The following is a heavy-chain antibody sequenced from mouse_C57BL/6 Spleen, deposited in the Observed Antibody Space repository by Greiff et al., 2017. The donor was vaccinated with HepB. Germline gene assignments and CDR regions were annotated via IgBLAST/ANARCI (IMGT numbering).Heavy chain of an antibody. J-gene: IGHJ2*01. D-gene: IGHD1-1*01. CDR1: GFTFSDYG. V-gene: IGHV5-17*01. CDR2: ISSGSSTI. Sequence: EVHLVESGGGLVKPGGSLKLSCAASGFTFSDYGMHWVRQAPEKGLEWVAYISSGSSTIYYADTVKGRFTISRDNAKNTLFLQMTSLRSEDTAMYYCARLYGSSYDYFDYWGQGTTLTVSS. CDR3: ARLYGSSYDYFDY.